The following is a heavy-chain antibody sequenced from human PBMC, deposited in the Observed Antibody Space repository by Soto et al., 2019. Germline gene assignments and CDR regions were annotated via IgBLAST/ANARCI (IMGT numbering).Heavy chain of an antibody. CDR2: VNPSGGST. CDR1: GYLFTAYS. J-gene: IGHJ5*02. Sequence: ASVKVSCKASGYLFTAYSMHWVRLAPGQGLEWMGVVNPSGGSTKYAQNFQGRVTMTRDTSTSTAYMELSSLRSEDTAVYYCARVKIAARHPQGLDPWGQGTLVTVSS. CDR3: ARVKIAARHPQGLDP. V-gene: IGHV1-46*01. D-gene: IGHD6-6*01.